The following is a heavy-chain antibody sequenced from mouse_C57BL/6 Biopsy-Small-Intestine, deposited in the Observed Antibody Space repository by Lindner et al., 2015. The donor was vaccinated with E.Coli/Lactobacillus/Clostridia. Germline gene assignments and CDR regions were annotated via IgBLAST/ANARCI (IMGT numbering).Heavy chain of an antibody. Sequence: VQLQESGPGLAKPSQTLSLTCSVTGYSITSDYWNWIRKFPGNKLEYMGYISYSGSTYYNPSLKSRISITRDTSKNQYYLQLDSVTTEDTATYYCARSLYYGYDDYYAMDYWGQGTSVTVSS. V-gene: IGHV3-8*01. CDR3: ARSLYYGYDDYYAMDY. D-gene: IGHD2-2*01. CDR1: GYSITSDY. J-gene: IGHJ4*01. CDR2: ISYSGST.